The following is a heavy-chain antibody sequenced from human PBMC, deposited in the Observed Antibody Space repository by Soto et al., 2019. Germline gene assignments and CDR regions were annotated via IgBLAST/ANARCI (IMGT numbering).Heavy chain of an antibody. Sequence: QVQLVESGGGVVQPGRSLRLSCAASGFTFSSYAMHWVRQAPGKGLEWVAVISYDGSNKYYADSVKGRFTISRDNSKNTLYLQMNSLRAEDTAVYYCARDKAPYYDSSGSLDYWGQGTLVTVSS. CDR3: ARDKAPYYDSSGSLDY. J-gene: IGHJ4*02. CDR1: GFTFSSYA. D-gene: IGHD3-22*01. CDR2: ISYDGSNK. V-gene: IGHV3-30-3*01.